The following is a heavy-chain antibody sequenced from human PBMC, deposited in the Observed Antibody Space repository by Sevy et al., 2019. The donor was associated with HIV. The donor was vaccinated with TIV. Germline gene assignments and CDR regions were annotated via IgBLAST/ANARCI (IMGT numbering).Heavy chain of an antibody. J-gene: IGHJ4*02. V-gene: IGHV3-30-3*01. Sequence: GGSLRLSCAASGFTFSSYAMHWVRQAPGKGLEWVAVISYDGSNKYYADSVKGRFTISRDNSKNTLDLQMNSLRAEDTAVYYCARGPDSSSSDYWGQGTLVTVSS. CDR3: ARGPDSSSSDY. D-gene: IGHD6-6*01. CDR1: GFTFSSYA. CDR2: ISYDGSNK.